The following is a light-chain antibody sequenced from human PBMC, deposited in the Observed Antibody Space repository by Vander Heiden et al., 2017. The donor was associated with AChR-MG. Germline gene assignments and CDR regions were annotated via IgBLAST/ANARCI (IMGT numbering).Light chain of an antibody. CDR1: QSVSSN. Sequence: EIVMPQSPVTLSVSPGERATLSCRASQSVSSNLSWYQQKPGLAPRLLIYGASTRATGIPARFRGSGSGTDFTLTISSLQSEDFAVYYCQQYNNWLTWTFGQWTKVEIK. CDR2: GAS. J-gene: IGKJ1*01. CDR3: QQYNNWLTWT. V-gene: IGKV3-15*01.